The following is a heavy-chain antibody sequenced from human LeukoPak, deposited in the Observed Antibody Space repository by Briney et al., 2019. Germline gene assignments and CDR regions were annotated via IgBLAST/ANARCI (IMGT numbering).Heavy chain of an antibody. V-gene: IGHV4-59*01. CDR1: GGSISSYY. Sequence: SETLSLICTVSGGSISSYYWSWIRQPPGKGLEWIGYIYYSGSTNYNPSLKSRVTISVDTSKNQFSLKLSSVTAADTAVYYCARDRQSTGFDPWGQGTLVTVSS. J-gene: IGHJ5*02. CDR2: IYYSGST. CDR3: ARDRQSTGFDP. D-gene: IGHD1-1*01.